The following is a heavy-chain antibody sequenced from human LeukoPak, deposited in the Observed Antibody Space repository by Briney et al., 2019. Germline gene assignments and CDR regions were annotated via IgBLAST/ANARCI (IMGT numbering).Heavy chain of an antibody. D-gene: IGHD3-22*01. V-gene: IGHV3-66*01. CDR3: ASPPINYYPYYYYGMDV. J-gene: IGHJ6*02. Sequence: PGGSLRLSCTASGFTFGDYAMSWVRQAPGKGLEWVSVIYSGGSTYYADSVKGRFTISRDNSKNTLYLQMNSLRAEDTAVYYCASPPINYYPYYYYGMDVWGQGTTVTVSS. CDR2: IYSGGST. CDR1: GFTFGDYA.